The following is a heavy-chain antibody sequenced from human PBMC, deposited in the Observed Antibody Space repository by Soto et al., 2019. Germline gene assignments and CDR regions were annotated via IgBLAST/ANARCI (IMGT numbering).Heavy chain of an antibody. J-gene: IGHJ6*02. V-gene: IGHV3-74*01. Sequence: EVQLVESGGDLVQPGGSQRLSCAASGFTFSSYWMHWVRQAPGKELVWVSRIKGDGSSTNSADSLQGRFTISRDNAKSTLYLQINSLRAEDTAVYYCARGKTNVYALDVWGQGTAVTVS. CDR3: ARGKTNVYALDV. CDR2: IKGDGSST. CDR1: GFTFSSYW.